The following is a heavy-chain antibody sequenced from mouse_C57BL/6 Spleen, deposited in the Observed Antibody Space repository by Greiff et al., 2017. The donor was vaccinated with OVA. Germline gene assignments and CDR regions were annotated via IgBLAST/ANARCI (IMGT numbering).Heavy chain of an antibody. CDR1: GYTFTDYY. CDR3: ALYDYDGFAY. J-gene: IGHJ3*01. D-gene: IGHD2-4*01. CDR2: INPNNGGT. V-gene: IGHV1-26*01. Sequence: EVQLQQSGPELVKPGASVKISCKASGYTFTDYYMNWVKQSHGKSLEWIGDINPNNGGTSYNQKFKGKATLTVDKSSSTAYMELRSLTSEDSAVYYCALYDYDGFAYWGQGTLVTVSA.